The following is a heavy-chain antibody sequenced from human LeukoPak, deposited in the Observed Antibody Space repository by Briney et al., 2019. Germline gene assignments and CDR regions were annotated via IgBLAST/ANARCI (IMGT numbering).Heavy chain of an antibody. Sequence: PSETLSLTCTVSGGSISSSNYYWSWIRQPPGKGLERIGYIYYSGSTNYNPSLKSRVTISVDTSKNQFSLKLSSVTAADTAVYYCARGKRFFRPGPTPCFDYWGQGTLVTVSS. J-gene: IGHJ4*02. V-gene: IGHV4-61*01. CDR2: IYYSGST. CDR3: ARGKRFFRPGPTPCFDY. CDR1: GGSISSSNYY. D-gene: IGHD3/OR15-3a*01.